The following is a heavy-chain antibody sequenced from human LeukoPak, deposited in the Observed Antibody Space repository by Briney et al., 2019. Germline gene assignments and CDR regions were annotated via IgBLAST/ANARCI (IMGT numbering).Heavy chain of an antibody. V-gene: IGHV4-39*07. Sequence: PSETLSLTCTVSGGSISSSSYYWGWIRQPPGKGLEWIGSIYYSGSTYYNPSLKSRVTISIDTSKNQFSLKLSFVTAADTAVYYCEAYCGGDCYPTVTFYYGMDVWGQGTTVTVSS. CDR2: IYYSGST. J-gene: IGHJ6*02. D-gene: IGHD2-21*02. CDR1: GGSISSSSYY. CDR3: EAYCGGDCYPTVTFYYGMDV.